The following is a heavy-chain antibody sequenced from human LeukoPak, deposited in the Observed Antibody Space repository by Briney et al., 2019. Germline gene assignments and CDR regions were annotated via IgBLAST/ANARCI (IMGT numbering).Heavy chain of an antibody. D-gene: IGHD1-26*01. V-gene: IGHV4-34*01. CDR3: ARGVSGSYYYDY. Sequence: PSETLSLTCAVYGGSFSGYYWSWIRQPPGKGLEWIGEINHSGSTNHNPSLKSRVTISVDTSKNQFSLKLSSVTAADTAVYYCARGVSGSYYYDYWGQGTLVTVSS. CDR2: INHSGST. J-gene: IGHJ4*02. CDR1: GGSFSGYY.